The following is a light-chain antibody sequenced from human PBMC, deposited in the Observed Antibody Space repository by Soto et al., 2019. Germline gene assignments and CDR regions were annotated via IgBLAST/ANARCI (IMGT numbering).Light chain of an antibody. J-gene: IGKJ5*01. CDR2: GAS. CDR3: QQYGSSPIT. Sequence: EILMTQSPPTLTLSPGERATLSCRASESVSTNLAWYQQKPGKAPRLLIYGASTRATGIPDRFSGSGSGTDFTLTISRLEPEDFALYYCQQYGSSPITFGQGTRLEIK. CDR1: ESVSTN. V-gene: IGKV3-20*01.